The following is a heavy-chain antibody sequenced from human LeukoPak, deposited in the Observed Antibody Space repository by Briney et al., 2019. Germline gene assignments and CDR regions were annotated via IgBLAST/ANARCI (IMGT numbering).Heavy chain of an antibody. V-gene: IGHV6-1*01. J-gene: IGHJ4*02. CDR3: AREGGSGWNKYYFDY. CDR2: TYYRSKWYN. Sequence: SQTLSLTCAISGDSVSSNSAAWHWIRQSPSRGLEWLGRTYYRSKWYNDYAVSVKSRITINPDTSKNQFSLQLNSVTAADTAVYYCAREGGSGWNKYYFDYWGQGTLVTVSS. CDR1: GDSVSSNSAA. D-gene: IGHD6-19*01.